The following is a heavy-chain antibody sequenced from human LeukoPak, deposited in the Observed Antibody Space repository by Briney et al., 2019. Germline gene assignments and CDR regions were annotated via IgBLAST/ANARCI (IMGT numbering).Heavy chain of an antibody. V-gene: IGHV3-48*03. CDR2: ISASGTTI. Sequence: GGSLRLSCAASGFSFSSYEMNWVRQAPGKGLEWVSYISASGTTIYYADSVKGRFTISRDNAEKSLYLQMNSLRAEDTAVYYCAKGYDSGSFSELGDWGQGTLVTVSS. J-gene: IGHJ4*02. CDR1: GFSFSSYE. D-gene: IGHD3-10*01. CDR3: AKGYDSGSFSELGD.